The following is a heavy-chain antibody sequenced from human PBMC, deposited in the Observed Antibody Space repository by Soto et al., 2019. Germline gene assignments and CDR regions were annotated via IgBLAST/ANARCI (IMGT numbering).Heavy chain of an antibody. J-gene: IGHJ3*02. CDR1: GFTFSSYS. CDR3: ARDGHCSGGSCYHDAFDI. CDR2: ISSSSSYI. D-gene: IGHD2-15*01. Sequence: EVQLVESGGGLVKPGGSLRLSCAASGFTFSSYSMNWVRQAPGKGLEWVSSISSSSSYIYYADSVKGRFTISRDNAKNSLYLQMNSLRAEDTAVYYCARDGHCSGGSCYHDAFDIWGQGTMVTVSS. V-gene: IGHV3-21*01.